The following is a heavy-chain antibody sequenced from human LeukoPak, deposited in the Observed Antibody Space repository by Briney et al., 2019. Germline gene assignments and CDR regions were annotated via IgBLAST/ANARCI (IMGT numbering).Heavy chain of an antibody. J-gene: IGHJ5*02. Sequence: GGSLRLSCAASGXTFSGYSMNWVRQAPGKGLEWVSFITTSGTVYYAESVKGRFTISRDNAKNSLYLQMNSLRAEDTAVYYCAREGGRVLNYDFWSGYYIWFDPWGQGTLVTVSS. V-gene: IGHV3-48*04. D-gene: IGHD3-3*01. CDR3: AREGGRVLNYDFWSGYYIWFDP. CDR2: ITTSGTV. CDR1: GXTFSGYS.